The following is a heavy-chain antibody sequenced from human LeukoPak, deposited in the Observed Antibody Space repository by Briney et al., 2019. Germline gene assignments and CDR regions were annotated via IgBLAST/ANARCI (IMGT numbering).Heavy chain of an antibody. CDR3: ARVRYYDFWNGPSPPYYFDY. CDR2: IYDGGST. V-gene: IGHV4-59*08. J-gene: IGHJ4*02. Sequence: PSETLSLTCAVSGGSISNYYWSWIRQPPGKGLEWIGYIYDGGSTNYNPSLKSRVTISVDTSKNQFSLNLSSVTAADTAVYYCARVRYYDFWNGPSPPYYFDYWGQGTLVTVSS. CDR1: GGSISNYY. D-gene: IGHD3-3*01.